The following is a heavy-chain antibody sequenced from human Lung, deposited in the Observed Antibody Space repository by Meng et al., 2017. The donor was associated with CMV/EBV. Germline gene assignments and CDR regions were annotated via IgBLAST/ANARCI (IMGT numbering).Heavy chain of an antibody. CDR3: ASSDLDIQLWLPVDH. CDR1: GFTFRNYN. J-gene: IGHJ4*02. Sequence: GGSLRLXCAASGFTFRNYNMNWVRQAPGKGLEWVSSIDNSSTYIYYEESVKGRFTISRDNAKNSLFLQMNSLRAEDTAVYYCASSDLDIQLWLPVDHWGQGTLVTVSS. D-gene: IGHD5-18*01. V-gene: IGHV3-21*01. CDR2: IDNSSTYI.